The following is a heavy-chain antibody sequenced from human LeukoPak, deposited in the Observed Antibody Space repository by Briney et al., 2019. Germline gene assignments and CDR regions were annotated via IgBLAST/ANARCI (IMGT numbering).Heavy chain of an antibody. Sequence: SETLSLTCTVSGGSISSYYWSWIRQPPGKGLEWIGYIYYSGSTNYNPSLKSRVTISVDTSKNQFSLELGSVTAADTAVYYCARAKRKIAFGGVIYFDYWGQGTLVNVSS. V-gene: IGHV4-59*01. J-gene: IGHJ4*02. D-gene: IGHD3-16*01. CDR2: IYYSGST. CDR1: GGSISSYY. CDR3: ARAKRKIAFGGVIYFDY.